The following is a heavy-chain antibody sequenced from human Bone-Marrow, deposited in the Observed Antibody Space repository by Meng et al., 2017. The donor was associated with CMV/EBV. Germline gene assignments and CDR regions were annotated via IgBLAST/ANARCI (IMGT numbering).Heavy chain of an antibody. CDR2: MNPNSGNT. Sequence: ASVKVSCKASGYTFTSYGISWVRQATGQGLEWMGWMNPNSGNTDYAQKFQGRVTMTRNTSISTAYMELSSLRSEDTAVYYCARGTIVLMVYALDYWGQGTLVTVSS. D-gene: IGHD2-8*01. CDR1: GYTFTSYG. V-gene: IGHV1-8*02. CDR3: ARGTIVLMVYALDY. J-gene: IGHJ4*02.